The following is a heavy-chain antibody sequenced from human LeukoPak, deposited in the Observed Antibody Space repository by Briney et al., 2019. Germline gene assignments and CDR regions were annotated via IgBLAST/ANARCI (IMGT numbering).Heavy chain of an antibody. J-gene: IGHJ6*02. V-gene: IGHV3-53*01. D-gene: IGHD1-26*01. CDR3: AREGAMADYYYYYGMDV. CDR2: IYSGGST. Sequence: GGSLRLSCAASGFTLSSYAMTWVRQAPGRGLEWVSVIYSGGSTYYADSVKGRFTISRDNSKNTLYLQMNSLRAEDTAVYYCAREGAMADYYYYYGMDVWGQGTTVTVSS. CDR1: GFTLSSYA.